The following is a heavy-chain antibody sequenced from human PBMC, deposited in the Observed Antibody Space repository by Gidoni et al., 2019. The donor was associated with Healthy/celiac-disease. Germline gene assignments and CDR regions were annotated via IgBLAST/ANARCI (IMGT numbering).Heavy chain of an antibody. V-gene: IGHV1-69*04. CDR2: IIPILGIA. Sequence: QVQLVQSGAEVKKPGSSVKVSCKASGGTFSSYAISWVRQAPGQGLEWMGRIIPILGIANYAQKFQGRVTITADKSTSTAYMELSSLRSEDTAVYYCARDQWLRRPSNYYYYGMDVWGQGTTVTVSS. D-gene: IGHD5-12*01. J-gene: IGHJ6*02. CDR3: ARDQWLRRPSNYYYYGMDV. CDR1: GGTFSSYA.